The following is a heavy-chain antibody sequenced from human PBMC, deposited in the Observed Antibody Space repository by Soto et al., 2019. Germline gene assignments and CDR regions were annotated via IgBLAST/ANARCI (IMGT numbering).Heavy chain of an antibody. V-gene: IGHV4-31*03. Sequence: QVQLQESGPGLVKPSQTLSLTCTVSGGSISSGSYYWSWIRQHPGKGLEWIGYVYDDGSTYHNPALKSRVTISVDTSKNQFSLRLSSVTAADTAVYYCAREGASYDTSPRSMDVWGQGTTVIVSS. CDR3: AREGASYDTSPRSMDV. CDR2: VYDDGST. J-gene: IGHJ6*02. CDR1: GGSISSGSYY. D-gene: IGHD3-22*01.